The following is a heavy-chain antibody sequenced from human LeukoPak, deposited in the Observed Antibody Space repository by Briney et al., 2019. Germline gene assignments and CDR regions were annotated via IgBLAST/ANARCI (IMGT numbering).Heavy chain of an antibody. CDR1: GFTVSSNY. J-gene: IGHJ4*02. V-gene: IGHV3-53*05. CDR3: ARAEGGWSLVF. CDR2: IYSGGGT. Sequence: GGSLRLSCAASGFTVSSNYMSWVRQAPGKGLEWVSVIYSGGGTYYADSVKGRFTITRDKFKKTVYLQMDSLRAEDTAVYYCARAEGGWSLVFGGEGTRVSVSS. D-gene: IGHD6-19*01.